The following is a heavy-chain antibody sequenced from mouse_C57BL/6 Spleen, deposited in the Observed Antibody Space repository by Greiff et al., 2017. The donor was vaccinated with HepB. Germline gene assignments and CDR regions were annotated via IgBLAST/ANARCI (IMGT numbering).Heavy chain of an antibody. CDR1: GYTFTSYW. V-gene: IGHV1-64*01. Sequence: QVQLQQSGAELVKPGASVKLSCKASGYTFTSYWMHWVKQRPGQGLEWIGMIHPNSGSTNYNEKFKSKATLTVDKSSSTAYMQLSSLTSEDSAVYYCARCDGYYVDYWGQGTTLTVSS. CDR3: ARCDGYYVDY. D-gene: IGHD2-3*01. CDR2: IHPNSGST. J-gene: IGHJ2*01.